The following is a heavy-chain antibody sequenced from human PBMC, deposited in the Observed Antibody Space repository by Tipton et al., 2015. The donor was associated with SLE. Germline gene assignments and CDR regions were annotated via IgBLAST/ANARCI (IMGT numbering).Heavy chain of an antibody. CDR2: ISWNSGNR. CDR1: GFNLDDYA. CDR3: ARGDAFDI. V-gene: IGHV3-9*01. Sequence: RSLRLSCAASGFNLDDYAMQWVRQAPGKGLEWVAGISWNSGNRGYGDSVKGRFIISRDNAKNSLYLEMNSLGPEDTALYYCARGDAFDIWGQGTMVTVSS. J-gene: IGHJ3*02.